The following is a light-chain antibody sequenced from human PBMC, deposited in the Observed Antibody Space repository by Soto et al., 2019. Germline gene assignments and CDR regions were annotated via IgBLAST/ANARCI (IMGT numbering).Light chain of an antibody. J-gene: IGKJ1*01. CDR1: QSVSSN. Sequence: EIVKTECPATLSVTPGERATLSCRASQSVSSNLAWYQQKPGQAPRLLIYDASTRATGIPARFSGSGSGTEFTLTISSLQSEDFAVYYCQQYNNWPPWTFGQGTKVEIK. V-gene: IGKV3-15*01. CDR2: DAS. CDR3: QQYNNWPPWT.